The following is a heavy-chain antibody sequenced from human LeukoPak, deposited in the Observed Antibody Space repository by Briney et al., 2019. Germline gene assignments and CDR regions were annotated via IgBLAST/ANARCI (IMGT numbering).Heavy chain of an antibody. CDR1: GGSISTYY. J-gene: IGHJ3*02. D-gene: IGHD3-22*01. CDR2: ISYTGST. CDR3: ARPGTPATSTGYYVDPFDI. V-gene: IGHV4-59*08. Sequence: SETLSLICTVSGGSISTYYWSWIRQPPGKGLEWIGYISYTGSTTYNPSLKSRVTISVDTSRNQFSLKLSSVTAADTAVYYCARPGTPATSTGYYVDPFDIWGLGTMVTVSA.